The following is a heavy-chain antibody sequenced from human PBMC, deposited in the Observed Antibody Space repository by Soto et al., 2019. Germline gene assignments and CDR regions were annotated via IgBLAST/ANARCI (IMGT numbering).Heavy chain of an antibody. Sequence: QVQLQQWGAGLLKPSETLSLTCAVYGGSFSGYYWNWIRQPPGKGLGWIGEINHSGSTNYNPSLKSRVTISVDTSKNQFSLKLSSVTAADTAVYYCARGWGSGVFDYWGQGTLVTVSS. CDR2: INHSGST. J-gene: IGHJ4*02. CDR3: ARGWGSGVFDY. D-gene: IGHD6-19*01. V-gene: IGHV4-34*01. CDR1: GGSFSGYY.